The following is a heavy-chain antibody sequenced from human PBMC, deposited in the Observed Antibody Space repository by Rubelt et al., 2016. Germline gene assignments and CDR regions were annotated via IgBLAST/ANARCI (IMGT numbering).Heavy chain of an antibody. V-gene: IGHV4-39*07. CDR1: GGSISSSSYY. CDR3: AGGVFIRAVAGSFARFDY. D-gene: IGHD6-19*01. Sequence: QLQLQESGPGLVKPSETLSLTCTVSGGSISSSSYYWGWIRQPPGKGLEWIGSIYYSGSTYYNPSLEGRVTISVATSKNQFSLKLSSVTAADTAVYYCAGGVFIRAVAGSFARFDYWGQGTLVTVSS. J-gene: IGHJ4*02. CDR2: IYYSGST.